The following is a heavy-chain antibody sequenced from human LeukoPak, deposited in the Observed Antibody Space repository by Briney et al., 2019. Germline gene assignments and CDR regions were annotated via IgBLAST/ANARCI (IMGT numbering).Heavy chain of an antibody. J-gene: IGHJ4*02. CDR1: GYTFTSYA. D-gene: IGHD5-12*01. CDR2: INAGNGNT. CDR3: ARDHSGYTIFLDY. V-gene: IGHV1-3*01. Sequence: ASVTVSCKASGYTFTSYAMHWVRQAPGQRLEWMGWINAGNGNTKYSQKFQGRVTITRDTSASTAYMELSSLRSEDTAVYYCARDHSGYTIFLDYWGQGTLVTVSS.